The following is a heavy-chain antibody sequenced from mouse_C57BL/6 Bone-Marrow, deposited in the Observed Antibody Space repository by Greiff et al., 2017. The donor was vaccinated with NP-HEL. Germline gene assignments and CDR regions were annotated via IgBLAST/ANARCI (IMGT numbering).Heavy chain of an antibody. J-gene: IGHJ1*03. CDR2: INPNNGGT. Sequence: VQLQQSGPELVKPGASVKISCKASGYTFTDYYLNWVKQSHGKSLEWIGDINPNNGGTSYNQKFTGKATLTVDKSSSTAYMELRSLTSEDSAVYYCAREGYDGYSRWYFDVWGTGTTVTVSS. D-gene: IGHD2-3*01. CDR3: AREGYDGYSRWYFDV. CDR1: GYTFTDYY. V-gene: IGHV1-26*01.